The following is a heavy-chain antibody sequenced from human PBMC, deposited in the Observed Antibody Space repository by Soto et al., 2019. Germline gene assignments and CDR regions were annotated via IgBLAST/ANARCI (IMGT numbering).Heavy chain of an antibody. J-gene: IGHJ4*02. D-gene: IGHD2-15*01. CDR1: GFTFSSYA. Sequence: EVQLLESGGGLVQPGGSLRLSCAASGFTFSSYAMTWVRQGPGKGLEWVSSINAAGSNTYYADSVKGRFTISRDNSKNSLYLQMNTLRGEDTAVYYCAKLIGPATLLWGQGTLLTVSS. CDR3: AKLIGPATLL. CDR2: INAAGSNT. V-gene: IGHV3-23*01.